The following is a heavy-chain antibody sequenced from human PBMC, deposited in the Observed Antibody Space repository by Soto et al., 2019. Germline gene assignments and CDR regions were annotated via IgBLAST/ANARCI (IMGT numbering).Heavy chain of an antibody. D-gene: IGHD1-20*01. J-gene: IGHJ4*02. CDR3: ANILTGPTDY. CDR2: IWYDGTKK. CDR1: GFTFSSYG. Sequence: QVQVVESGGGVVQTGRSLRLSCAASGFTFSSYGMHWVRQAPGKGLEWVANIWYDGTKKHYADSVKGRFSISRDNSKNTVDLQMNSLRAEDTAVYYWANILTGPTDYWGQGTLVTVSS. V-gene: IGHV3-33*03.